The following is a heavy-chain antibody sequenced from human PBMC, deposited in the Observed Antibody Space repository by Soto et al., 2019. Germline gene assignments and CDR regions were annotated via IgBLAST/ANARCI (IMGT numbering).Heavy chain of an antibody. J-gene: IGHJ5*02. CDR2: ISGSGGST. CDR1: GFTFSSYA. CDR3: AKEGYGGNSFNWFDP. Sequence: TGGSLRLSCAASGFTFSSYAMSWVRQAPGRGLEWVSAISGSGGSTYYADSVKGRFTISRDNSNNTLYLQMNSLRAEDTAVYYCAKEGYGGNSFNWFDPWGQGTLVTVSS. D-gene: IGHD4-17*01. V-gene: IGHV3-23*01.